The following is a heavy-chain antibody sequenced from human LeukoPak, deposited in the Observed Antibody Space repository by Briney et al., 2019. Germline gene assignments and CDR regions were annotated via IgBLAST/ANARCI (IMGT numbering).Heavy chain of an antibody. J-gene: IGHJ4*02. Sequence: PSETLSLTCTASGGSISSYYWSWIRQPPGKGLEWIGYIYYSGSTNYNPSLKSRVTISVDTSKDQFSLKLSSVTAADTAVYYCARHPPKSSFDNWGQGTLVTVSS. CDR1: GGSISSYY. CDR3: ARHPPKSSFDN. V-gene: IGHV4-59*08. CDR2: IYYSGST. D-gene: IGHD1-26*01.